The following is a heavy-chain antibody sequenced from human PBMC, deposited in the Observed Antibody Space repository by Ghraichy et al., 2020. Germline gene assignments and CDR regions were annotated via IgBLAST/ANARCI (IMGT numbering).Heavy chain of an antibody. V-gene: IGHV4-59*01. D-gene: IGHD3-3*01. J-gene: IGHJ4*02. CDR1: GGSISNYY. CDR2: IYHSGST. Sequence: SETLSLTCTVSGGSISNYYWNWIRQPPGKGLEWIGHIYHSGSTNYNPSLKTPVTISLDTSKDQFSLKLTAVTAAGTAVYYCARGDDFWSGYQFWGQGILV. CDR3: ARGDDFWSGYQF.